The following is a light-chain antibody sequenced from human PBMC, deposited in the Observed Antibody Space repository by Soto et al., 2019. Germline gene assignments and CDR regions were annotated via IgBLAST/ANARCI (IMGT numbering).Light chain of an antibody. CDR3: QQYGSSPRYT. Sequence: EIVLTQSPGTLSLSPGERATLSCSASQSVSSSYLAWYQQKPGQAPRLLIYGASSRATGIPDRFSGSGSGTDFTLTICRLEPEDFAVYYCQQYGSSPRYTFGQGTKLEIK. V-gene: IGKV3-20*01. J-gene: IGKJ2*01. CDR2: GAS. CDR1: QSVSSSY.